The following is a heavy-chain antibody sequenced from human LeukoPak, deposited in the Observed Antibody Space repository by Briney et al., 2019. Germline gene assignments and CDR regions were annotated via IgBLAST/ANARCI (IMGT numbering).Heavy chain of an antibody. Sequence: SETLSLTCAVYGGSFSGYYWSWIRQPPGKGLEWIGEINHSGSTNYNPSLKSRVTISVDTSKNQFSLKLSSVTAADTAVYYCARDGTAAGLFDYWGQGTLVTVSS. V-gene: IGHV4-34*01. CDR2: INHSGST. D-gene: IGHD6-13*01. CDR1: GGSFSGYY. J-gene: IGHJ4*02. CDR3: ARDGTAAGLFDY.